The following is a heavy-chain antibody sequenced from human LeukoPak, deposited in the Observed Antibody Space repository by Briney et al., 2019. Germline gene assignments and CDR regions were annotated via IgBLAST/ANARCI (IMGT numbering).Heavy chain of an antibody. CDR1: GGSISSGSYY. CDR3: ARDGNWNYDY. V-gene: IGHV4-61*02. Sequence: PSQTLSLTCTVSGGSISSGSYYWSWIRQPAGKGLEWIGRIYTSGSTNYNPSLKSRVTISVDTSKNQFSLKLSSVAAAGTAVYYCARDGNWNYDYWGQGTLVTVSS. D-gene: IGHD1-1*01. CDR2: IYTSGST. J-gene: IGHJ4*02.